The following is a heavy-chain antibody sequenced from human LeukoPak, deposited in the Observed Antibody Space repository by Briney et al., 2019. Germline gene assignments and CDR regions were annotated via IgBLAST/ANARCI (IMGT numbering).Heavy chain of an antibody. D-gene: IGHD4-11*01. Sequence: PSETLSLTCTVSDYSISSGYYWGGIRQPPGKGLEWIGSIYHSGSPYYNPSLKSRVTISVDTSKNQFSLKLSSVTAADTAVYYCARVINDYSNYLSALDIWGQGTMVTVSS. CDR1: DYSISSGYY. J-gene: IGHJ3*02. V-gene: IGHV4-38-2*02. CDR2: IYHSGSP. CDR3: ARVINDYSNYLSALDI.